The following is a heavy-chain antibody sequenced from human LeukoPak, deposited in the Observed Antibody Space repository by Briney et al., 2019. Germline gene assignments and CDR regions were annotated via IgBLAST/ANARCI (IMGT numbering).Heavy chain of an antibody. J-gene: IGHJ2*01. D-gene: IGHD6-13*01. CDR3: ARGRELVPGGRYWYFDL. Sequence: PSGTLSLTCAVSGGSISSSNWWSWVRQPPGKGLEWIGEIYHSGSTNYNPSLKSRVTISVDKSKNQFSLKLSSVTAADTAVYYCARGRELVPGGRYWYFDLWGRGTLVTVSS. CDR2: IYHSGST. V-gene: IGHV4-4*02. CDR1: GGSISSSNW.